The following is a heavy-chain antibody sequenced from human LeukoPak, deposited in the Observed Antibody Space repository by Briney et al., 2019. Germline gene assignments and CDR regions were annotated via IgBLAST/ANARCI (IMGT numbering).Heavy chain of an antibody. CDR1: GFTFSSYS. V-gene: IGHV3-48*02. CDR2: IDSTGTII. J-gene: IGHJ4*02. CDR3: TRAGYCSDASCYVPDY. Sequence: GGSLRLSCSASGFTFSSYSINWVRQAPGKGLEWVSYIDSTGTIIYYADSVKGRFTISRDNARNSLYLQMYSLTDKDTAVYYCTRAGYCSDASCYVPDYWGQGTLVTVSS. D-gene: IGHD2-2*01.